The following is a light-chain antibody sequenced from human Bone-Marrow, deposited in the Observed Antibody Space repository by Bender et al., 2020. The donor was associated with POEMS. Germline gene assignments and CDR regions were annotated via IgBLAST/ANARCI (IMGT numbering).Light chain of an antibody. CDR3: QSADSSGTQVV. CDR2: QDT. V-gene: IGLV3-25*03. J-gene: IGLJ2*01. CDR1: VLLKQY. Sequence: NELSQPPSVSVSPGQTARITCFGDVLLKQYVYWYQQKSGQAPVLAIFQDTGRPSGIPERFSGSSSGTTVTLTINEVQAEDEADYYCQSADSSGTQVVFGGGTKLTVL.